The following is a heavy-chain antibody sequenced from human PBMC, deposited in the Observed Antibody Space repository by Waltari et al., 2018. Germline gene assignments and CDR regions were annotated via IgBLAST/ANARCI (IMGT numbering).Heavy chain of an antibody. Sequence: QVQLVESGGGVVQPGRSLRLSCAASGFTFSSYAMHWVRQAPGKGLEWVAVISYDGSNKYYADSVKGRFTISRDNSKNTLYLQMNSLRAEDTAVYYCARGGPIFGPTYYYYGMDVWGQGTTVTVSS. CDR1: GFTFSSYA. CDR3: ARGGPIFGPTYYYYGMDV. CDR2: ISYDGSNK. D-gene: IGHD3-3*01. J-gene: IGHJ6*02. V-gene: IGHV3-30*07.